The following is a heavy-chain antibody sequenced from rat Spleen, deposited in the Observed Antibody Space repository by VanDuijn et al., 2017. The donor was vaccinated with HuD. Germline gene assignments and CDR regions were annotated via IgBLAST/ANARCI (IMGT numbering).Heavy chain of an antibody. J-gene: IGHJ2*01. CDR3: TTKAD. V-gene: IGHV5S10*01. CDR2: IIYDSSRT. Sequence: EVQLVESGGGLVQPGRSLKLSCAASGFTFSAYNMAWVRQAPKKGLEWVAAIIYDSSRTYYRDSVKGRFTISRDDAKSTLYLQMDSLRSEDTATYYCTTKADWGQGVMVTVSS. CDR1: GFTFSAYN.